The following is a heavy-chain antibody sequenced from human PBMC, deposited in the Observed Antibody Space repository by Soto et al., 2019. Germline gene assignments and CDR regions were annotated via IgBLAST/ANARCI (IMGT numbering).Heavy chain of an antibody. Sequence: ASVKVSCKASGYSFTNYGISWVRQAPGQGLEWMGRISGHNGNTNYAQKLQGRVTMTTDTSTSTAYMELRSLRSDDTAVYYCARDYCGLGSPRSPFFYWGQGTLVTVSS. CDR2: ISGHNGNT. J-gene: IGHJ4*02. D-gene: IGHD3-10*01. CDR1: GYSFTNYG. CDR3: ARDYCGLGSPRSPFFY. V-gene: IGHV1-18*01.